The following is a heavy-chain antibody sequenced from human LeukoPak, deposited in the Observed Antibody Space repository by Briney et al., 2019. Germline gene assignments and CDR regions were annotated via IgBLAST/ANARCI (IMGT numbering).Heavy chain of an antibody. Sequence: SETLSLTCTVSGASINSTNYYWAWIRLPPGMGLEWIGTVSYSGNTYYNPALKSRVAISADTSKKQISLNLISVTAADAAVYYCARHAGTYYDFWSGYFNYFDPWGQGTLVTVSS. CDR1: GASINSTNYY. CDR3: ARHAGTYYDFWSGYFNYFDP. CDR2: VSYSGNT. J-gene: IGHJ5*02. V-gene: IGHV4-39*01. D-gene: IGHD3-3*01.